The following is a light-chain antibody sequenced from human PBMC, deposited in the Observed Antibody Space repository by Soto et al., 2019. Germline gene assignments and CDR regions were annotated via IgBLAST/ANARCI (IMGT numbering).Light chain of an antibody. J-gene: IGLJ3*02. CDR3: QPYDRSLGGWV. Sequence: QSVLTQSPSVSGAPGQRVTISCTGSSSNIGAGYDVHWYQQLPGTAPKLLIYGNSNRPSGVPDRFSGSKSGTSASLAITGLQAEDEADSYRQPYDRSLGGWVFGGGTELAVL. CDR1: SSNIGAGYD. CDR2: GNS. V-gene: IGLV1-40*01.